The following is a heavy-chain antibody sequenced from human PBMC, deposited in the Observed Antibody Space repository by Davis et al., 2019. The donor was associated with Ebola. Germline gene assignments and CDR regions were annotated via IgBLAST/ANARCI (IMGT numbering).Heavy chain of an antibody. V-gene: IGHV3-21*01. CDR1: GFTFSTYS. Sequence: GESLKISCAASGFTFSTYSMSWVRQAPGKGLEWVSSISSDSDYMYYADSAKGRFIISRDNAKNSLYLQMNSLRAEDTAVYYCARDRPLDFFFGDYYGMDVWGQGTTVTVS. D-gene: IGHD3-16*01. J-gene: IGHJ6*02. CDR2: ISSDSDYM. CDR3: ARDRPLDFFFGDYYGMDV.